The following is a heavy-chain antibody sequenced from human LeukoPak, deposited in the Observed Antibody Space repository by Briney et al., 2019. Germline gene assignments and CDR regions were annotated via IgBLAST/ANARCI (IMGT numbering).Heavy chain of an antibody. CDR3: AREMATSLGKQRDAFDI. D-gene: IGHD5-24*01. J-gene: IGHJ3*02. Sequence: GGSLRLSCAASGFTFDDYGMSWVRQAPGKGLEWVSGINWNGGGTGYADSVKGRFTIARDNARNTLYLQMNSLRAEDSAVYYCAREMATSLGKQRDAFDIWGQGTMVTVSS. V-gene: IGHV3-20*04. CDR2: INWNGGGT. CDR1: GFTFDDYG.